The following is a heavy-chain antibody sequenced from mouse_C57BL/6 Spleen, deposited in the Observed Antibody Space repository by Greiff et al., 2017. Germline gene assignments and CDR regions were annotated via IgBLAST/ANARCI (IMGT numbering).Heavy chain of an antibody. D-gene: IGHD4-1*01. CDR2: IYPRSGNT. J-gene: IGHJ4*01. V-gene: IGHV1-81*01. Sequence: QVQLQQSGAELARPGASVKLSCKASGYTFTSYGISWVKQRTGQGLEWIGEIYPRSGNTYYNEKFKGKATLTADKSSSTAYMELRSLTSEDSAVYFLERGGANWDGRYAVDYWGQGTSVTVSS. CDR3: ERGGANWDGRYAVDY. CDR1: GYTFTSYG.